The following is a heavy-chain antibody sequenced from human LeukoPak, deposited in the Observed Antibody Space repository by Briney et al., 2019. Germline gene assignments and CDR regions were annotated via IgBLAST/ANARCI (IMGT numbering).Heavy chain of an antibody. CDR3: ARLVPYCSSTSCRSRGNWFDP. D-gene: IGHD2-2*01. CDR2: IYYSGST. J-gene: IGHJ5*02. CDR1: GGSISSSSYY. Sequence: PSETLSLTCTVSGGSISSSSYYWGWIRQPPGKGLEWIGSIYYSGSTYCNPSLKSRVTISVDTSKNQFSLKLSSVTAADTAVYYCARLVPYCSSTSCRSRGNWFDPWGQGTLVTVSS. V-gene: IGHV4-39*01.